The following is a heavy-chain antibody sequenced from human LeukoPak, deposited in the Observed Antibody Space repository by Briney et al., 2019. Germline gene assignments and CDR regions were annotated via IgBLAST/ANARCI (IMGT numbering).Heavy chain of an antibody. CDR1: GFTFGDYA. CDR3: AREGEWYYDSSGPLDY. V-gene: IGHV3-72*01. D-gene: IGHD3-22*01. CDR2: TRNKANSYTT. J-gene: IGHJ4*02. Sequence: GGSLRLSCTASGFTFGDYAMSWIRQAPGKGLEWVGRTRNKANSYTTEYAASVKGRFTISRDDSKNSLYLQMNSLKTEDTAVYYCAREGEWYYDSSGPLDYWGQGTLVTVSS.